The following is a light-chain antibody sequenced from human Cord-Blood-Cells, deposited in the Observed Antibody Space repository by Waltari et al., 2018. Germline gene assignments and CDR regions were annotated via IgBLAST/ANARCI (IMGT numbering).Light chain of an antibody. Sequence: QSALTQPASVSGSPGQSITISCTGTSSDVGGYNYVSWYQQHPGKAPNLLIYDVSKRPSGVSKRFSGSKSGNTASLTISGLQAEDEADYYCSSYTSSSTWVFGGGTKLTVL. CDR1: SSDVGGYNY. CDR3: SSYTSSSTWV. V-gene: IGLV2-14*01. CDR2: DVS. J-gene: IGLJ3*02.